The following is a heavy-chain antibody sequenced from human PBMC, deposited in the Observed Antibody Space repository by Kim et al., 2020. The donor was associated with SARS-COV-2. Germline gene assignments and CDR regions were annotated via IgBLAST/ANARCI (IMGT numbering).Heavy chain of an antibody. V-gene: IGHV4-59*08. J-gene: IGHJ4*02. Sequence: SETLSLTCTISGASISDDYWTWIRQPPGKGLEWIGYFSYNKRTSYNPSLKSRVSMSLDTSRNQVSLKLNSVTAADTAVYYCARLPDITGWPFDYWAQGTLVTVSS. CDR3: ARLPDITGWPFDY. D-gene: IGHD6-19*01. CDR1: GASISDDY. CDR2: FSYNKRT.